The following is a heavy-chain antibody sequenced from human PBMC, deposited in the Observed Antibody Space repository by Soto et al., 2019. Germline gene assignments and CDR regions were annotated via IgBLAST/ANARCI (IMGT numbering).Heavy chain of an antibody. V-gene: IGHV3-49*04. J-gene: IGHJ4*02. CDR2: IRSKAYGGTT. Sequence: GGSLRLSCTASGFTFGDYAMSWVRQAPGKGLEWVGFIRSKAYGGTTEYAASVKGRFTISRDDSKSIAYLQMNSLKTEGTAVYYGTRVADYGSGSYKWGQGTLVTVSS. D-gene: IGHD3-10*01. CDR1: GFTFGDYA. CDR3: TRVADYGSGSYK.